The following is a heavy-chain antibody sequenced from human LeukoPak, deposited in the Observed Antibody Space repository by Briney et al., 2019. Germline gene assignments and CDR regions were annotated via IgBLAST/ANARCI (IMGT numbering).Heavy chain of an antibody. CDR1: GGSISSYY. CDR2: IYTSGST. D-gene: IGHD2-2*02. CDR3: ARDKRVRYCSSTSCYTPFDY. V-gene: IGHV4-4*07. Sequence: SETLSLTCTLSGGSISSYYWSWIRQPAGKGLEWIGRIYTSGSTNYNPSLKSRVTMSVDTSKNQLSLKLSSVTAADTAVYYCARDKRVRYCSSTSCYTPFDYWGQGTLVTVSS. J-gene: IGHJ4*02.